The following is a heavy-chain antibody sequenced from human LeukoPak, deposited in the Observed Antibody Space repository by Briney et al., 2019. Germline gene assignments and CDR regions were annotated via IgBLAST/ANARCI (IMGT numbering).Heavy chain of an antibody. CDR1: GGSISSYY. Sequence: PSETLSLTCTVSGGSISSYYWSWIRQPPGKGLEWIGYIYYSGSTNYNPSLKSRVTISVDTSKNQFSLKLSSMTAADTAVYYCARVGYSSSWYWFDPWGQGTLVTVSS. CDR3: ARVGYSSSWYWFDP. J-gene: IGHJ5*02. V-gene: IGHV4-59*01. CDR2: IYYSGST. D-gene: IGHD6-13*01.